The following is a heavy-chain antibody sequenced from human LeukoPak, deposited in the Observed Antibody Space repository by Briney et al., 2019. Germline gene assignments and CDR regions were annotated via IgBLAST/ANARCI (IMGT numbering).Heavy chain of an antibody. Sequence: GASVKVSCKASGYTFTSYGISWVRQAPGQGLEWMGWISAYNGNTNYAQKLQGRVTMTTDTSTSTAYMELRSLRPDDTAVYYCARDLAPYCSSTSCYTYTGYYYYYGMDVLGQGTTVTVSS. CDR1: GYTFTSYG. V-gene: IGHV1-18*01. J-gene: IGHJ6*02. D-gene: IGHD2-2*02. CDR2: ISAYNGNT. CDR3: ARDLAPYCSSTSCYTYTGYYYYYGMDV.